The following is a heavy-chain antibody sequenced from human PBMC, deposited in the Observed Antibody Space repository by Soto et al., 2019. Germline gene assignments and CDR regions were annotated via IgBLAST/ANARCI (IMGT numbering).Heavy chain of an antibody. Sequence: QVQLVQSGAEVKKPGSSVKVSCKASGGTFSSYAISWVRQAPGQGLEWMGGIIPIFGTANYAQKFQGRVTTXXDESTSTAYMELTSLRSEDPAVYCCASPDGPDTDYWGQGTLVTVSS. CDR1: GGTFSSYA. J-gene: IGHJ4*02. V-gene: IGHV1-69*12. CDR2: IIPIFGTA. CDR3: ASPDGPDTDY.